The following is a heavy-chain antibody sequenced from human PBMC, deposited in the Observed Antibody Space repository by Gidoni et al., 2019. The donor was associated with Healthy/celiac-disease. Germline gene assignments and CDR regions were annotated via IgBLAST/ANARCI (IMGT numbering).Heavy chain of an antibody. CDR2: INPSGGST. V-gene: IGHV1-46*01. CDR3: AREREVGAYCGGDCPYYFDY. CDR1: GYTFTSYY. J-gene: IGHJ4*02. Sequence: QVQLAQSGAEVKKPGASVKVSCKASGYTFTSYYLPWVRQAPGQGLEWMGIINPSGGSTSYAQKFQGRVTMTRDTSTSTVYMELSSLRSEDTAVYYCAREREVGAYCGGDCPYYFDYWGQGTLVTVSS. D-gene: IGHD2-21*02.